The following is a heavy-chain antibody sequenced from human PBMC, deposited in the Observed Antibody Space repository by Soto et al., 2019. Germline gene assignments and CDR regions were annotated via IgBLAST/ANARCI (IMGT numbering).Heavy chain of an antibody. CDR2: INHSGST. Sequence: QVQLQQWGAGLLKPSETLSLTCAVYGGSFSGYYWSWIRQPPGKGLEWIGEINHSGSTNYNPSLKRRVTISVDTSKNQFSLKLSSVTAADTAVYYCARFYYGSGNYYYYGMDVWGQGTTVTVSS. CDR3: ARFYYGSGNYYYYGMDV. V-gene: IGHV4-34*01. CDR1: GGSFSGYY. J-gene: IGHJ6*02. D-gene: IGHD3-10*01.